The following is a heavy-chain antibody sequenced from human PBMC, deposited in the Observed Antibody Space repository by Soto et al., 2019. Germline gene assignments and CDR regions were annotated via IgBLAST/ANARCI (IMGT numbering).Heavy chain of an antibody. CDR1: GFTFSSYA. CDR2: ISYDGSNK. Sequence: QVQLVESGGGVVQPGRSLRLSCAASGFTFSSYAMHWVRQAPGKGLEWVAVISYDGSNKYYADSVKGRFTISRDNSKNMPYLQMNSLRAEDTAVYYCARDRLRYNWNDFPYYYYGMDVWGQGTTGTVSS. CDR3: ARDRLRYNWNDFPYYYYGMDV. V-gene: IGHV3-30-3*01. D-gene: IGHD1-1*01. J-gene: IGHJ6*02.